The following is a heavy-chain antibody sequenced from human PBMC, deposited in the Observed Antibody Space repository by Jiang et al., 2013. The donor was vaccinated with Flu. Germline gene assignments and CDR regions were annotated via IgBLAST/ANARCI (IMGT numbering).Heavy chain of an antibody. CDR3: ARDLWYSSGWYEYFQH. Sequence: VISYDGSNKYYADSVKGRFTISRDNSKNTLYLQMNSLRAEDTAVYYCARDLWYSSGWYEYFQHWGQGTLVTVSS. CDR2: ISYDGSNK. D-gene: IGHD6-19*01. J-gene: IGHJ1*01. V-gene: IGHV3-33*05.